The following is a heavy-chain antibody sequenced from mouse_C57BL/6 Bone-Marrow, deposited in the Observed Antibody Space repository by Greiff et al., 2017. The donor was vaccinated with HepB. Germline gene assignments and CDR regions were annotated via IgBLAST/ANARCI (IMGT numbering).Heavy chain of an antibody. D-gene: IGHD2-3*01. Sequence: QVQLQQSGAELVRPGTSVKVSCKASGYAFTNYLIEWVKQRPGQGLEWIGVINPGSGGTNYNEKFKGKATLTADKSSSTAYMQLSSLTSEDSAVYFCARRRPDGYYVYWYFDVWGTGTTVTVSS. CDR3: ARRRPDGYYVYWYFDV. CDR1: GYAFTNYL. J-gene: IGHJ1*03. V-gene: IGHV1-54*01. CDR2: INPGSGGT.